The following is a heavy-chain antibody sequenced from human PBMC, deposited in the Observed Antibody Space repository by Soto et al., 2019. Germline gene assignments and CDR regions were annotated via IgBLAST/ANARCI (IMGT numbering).Heavy chain of an antibody. V-gene: IGHV3-23*01. D-gene: IGHD3-10*01. CDR1: GFTFSDYA. CDR3: AKGGESRSYDYAMHV. J-gene: IGHJ6*02. CDR2: LSGSGSST. Sequence: EVQLLESGGGLVQPGRSLRLSCAVSGFTFSDYAMSWVRQAPGKGLEWVSSLSGSGSSTYYADSVSGRFTISRDNLKNTVYLQMNSLRVEDTAIYYCAKGGESRSYDYAMHVWGQGTTVTVSS.